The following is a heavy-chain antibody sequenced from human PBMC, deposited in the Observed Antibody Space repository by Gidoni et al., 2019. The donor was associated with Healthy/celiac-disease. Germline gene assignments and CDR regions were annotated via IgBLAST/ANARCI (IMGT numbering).Heavy chain of an antibody. Sequence: QVQLVQSGAEVKKPGASVQVSCKASGYTFTSYYMHWVRQAPGQGLEWMGIINPSGGSTSYAQKFQGRVTMTRDTSTSTVYMELSSLRSEDTAVYYCARAITMVRGVIANWFDPWGQGTLVTVSS. J-gene: IGHJ5*02. CDR3: ARAITMVRGVIANWFDP. CDR2: INPSGGST. V-gene: IGHV1-46*01. CDR1: GYTFTSYY. D-gene: IGHD3-10*01.